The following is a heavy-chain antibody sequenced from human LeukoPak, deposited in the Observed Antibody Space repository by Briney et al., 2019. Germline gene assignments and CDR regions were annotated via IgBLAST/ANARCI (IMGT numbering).Heavy chain of an antibody. D-gene: IGHD5-18*01. CDR2: ISGSGVST. V-gene: IGHV3-23*01. CDR3: AKGQSGYTYGYFH. CDR1: GSTLSSDA. Sequence: PGGSLRLSCAASGSTLSSDAMSWVRQAPGKGLEWVSAISGSGVSTYYADSVKGRFTISRDNSKNTLYLQMNSLRAEDTAVYYCAKGQSGYTYGYFHWGQGTLVTVSS. J-gene: IGHJ4*02.